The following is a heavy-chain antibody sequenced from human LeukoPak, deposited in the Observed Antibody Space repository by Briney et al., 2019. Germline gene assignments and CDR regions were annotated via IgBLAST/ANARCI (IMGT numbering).Heavy chain of an antibody. J-gene: IGHJ5*02. CDR3: AKGAAAGKVDWFDP. CDR1: GFTFSAFA. CDR2: ITGGGNSV. D-gene: IGHD6-13*01. V-gene: IGHV3-23*01. Sequence: PGGSLRLSCAASGFTFSAFAMTWVRQAPGKAPEWVSSITGGGNSVFYADSVKGRFTFSRDNSKNTLYLQMNSLRVDDTAVYYCAKGAAAGKVDWFDPWGQGILVTVSS.